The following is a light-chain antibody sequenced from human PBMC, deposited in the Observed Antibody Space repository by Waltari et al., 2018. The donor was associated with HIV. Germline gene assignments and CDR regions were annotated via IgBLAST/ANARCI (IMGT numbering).Light chain of an antibody. J-gene: IGKJ4*01. CDR3: QQYYGSLS. CDR1: QSILYSSNNKNY. CDR2: WAS. V-gene: IGKV4-1*01. Sequence: DIVMTQSPDSLAVSLGERATINCKSSQSILYSSNNKNYLAWYQQKPGQPPKLLIHWASTRESGVPDRFSGSGSGTDFTLTISSLQAEDVAVYYCQQYYGSLSFGGGTKVEIK.